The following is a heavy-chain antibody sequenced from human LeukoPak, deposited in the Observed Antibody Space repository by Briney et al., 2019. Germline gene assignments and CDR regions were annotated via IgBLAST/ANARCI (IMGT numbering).Heavy chain of an antibody. CDR2: IYTSGST. V-gene: IGHV4-4*09. CDR3: ARSHHSGSHNWFDP. Sequence: SETPSLTCTVSGGSISSYYWSWIRQPPGKGLEWIGYIYTSGSTNYNPSLKSRVTISVDTSKNQFSLKLSSVTAADTAVYYCARSHHSGSHNWFDPWGQGTLVTVSS. D-gene: IGHD1-26*01. J-gene: IGHJ5*02. CDR1: GGSISSYY.